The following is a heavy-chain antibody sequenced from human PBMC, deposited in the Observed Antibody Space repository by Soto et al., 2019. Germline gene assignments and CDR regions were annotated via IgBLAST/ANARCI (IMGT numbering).Heavy chain of an antibody. CDR3: ARDPHGGNSPLWYFDY. CDR1: GFTFSSYG. V-gene: IGHV3-33*01. D-gene: IGHD2-21*02. CDR2: IWYDGSNK. Sequence: GGSLRLSCAASGFTFSSYGMHWVRQAPGKGLEWVAVIWYDGSNKYYADSVKGRFTISRDNSKNTLYLQMNSLRAEDTAVYYCARDPHGGNSPLWYFDYWGQGTLVTVSS. J-gene: IGHJ4*02.